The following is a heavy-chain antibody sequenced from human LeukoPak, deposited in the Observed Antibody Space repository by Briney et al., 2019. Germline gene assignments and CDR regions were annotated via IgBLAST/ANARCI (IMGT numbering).Heavy chain of an antibody. J-gene: IGHJ4*02. CDR3: ASHLRGYSYGPFDY. CDR1: GGSISSYY. V-gene: IGHV4-59*08. D-gene: IGHD5-18*01. CDR2: IYYSGST. Sequence: SETLSLTCTVSGGSISSYYWSWIRQPPGKGLEWIGYIYYSGSTNYIPSLTSRVTISVDTSKNQFSLKLTSVTAADTAVYYCASHLRGYSYGPFDYWGQGTLVTVSS.